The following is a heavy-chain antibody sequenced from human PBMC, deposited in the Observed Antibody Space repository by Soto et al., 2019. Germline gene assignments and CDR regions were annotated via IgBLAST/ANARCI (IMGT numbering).Heavy chain of an antibody. D-gene: IGHD6-6*01. J-gene: IGHJ4*02. CDR1: GFTFSGYA. CDR3: ARQGGSSGIWYFDY. CDR2: TSYDENYK. V-gene: IGHV3-30*04. Sequence: QVQLVESGGGVVQPGRSLRLSCAASGFTFSGYAMHWVRQAPGKGLEWVAATSYDENYKYYADSVKGRFTISRDNSKNTLFLQMNSLRTGDTAVYYCARQGGSSGIWYFDYWGQGSLVTVSS.